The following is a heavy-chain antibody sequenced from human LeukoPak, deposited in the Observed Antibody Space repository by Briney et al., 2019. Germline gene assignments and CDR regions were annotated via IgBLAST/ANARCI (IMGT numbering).Heavy chain of an antibody. D-gene: IGHD6-25*01. CDR3: ARESRSSGTVY. CDR2: IYYSGST. V-gene: IGHV4-59*12. CDR1: GGSISSYY. Sequence: SETLSLTCTVSGGSISSYYWSWNRQPPGKGLEWIGYIYYSGSTNYNPSLKSRVTISVDTSKNQFSLKLSSVTAADTAVYYCARESRSSGTVYWGQGTLVTVSS. J-gene: IGHJ4*02.